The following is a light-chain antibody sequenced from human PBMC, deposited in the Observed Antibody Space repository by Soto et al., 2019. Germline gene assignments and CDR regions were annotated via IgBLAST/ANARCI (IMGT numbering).Light chain of an antibody. V-gene: IGLV1-40*01. CDR3: QSYDSRLSANWV. CDR1: SSNIGAGFD. J-gene: IGLJ3*02. Sequence: QSVLTQPPSVSGAPGQRVTISCTGSSSNIGAGFDVHWYQQLPGTAPKLLIYGNSNRPSGVPDRFSGSKSGTSASLAITGLRAEDEADYYCQSYDSRLSANWVFGGGTKVTVL. CDR2: GNS.